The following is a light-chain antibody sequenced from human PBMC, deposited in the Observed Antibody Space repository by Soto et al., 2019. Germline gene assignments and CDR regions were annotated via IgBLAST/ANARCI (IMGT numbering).Light chain of an antibody. CDR2: DVS. CDR1: SRDSGCYNY. CDR3: SSYTSSSTLLYV. V-gene: IGLV2-14*01. Sequence: QSVLTQPSSVSGSPGQSITISCTGTSRDSGCYNYVSWYQQHPGKAPKLMIYDVSNRPSGVSNRFSGSKSGNTASLTISGLQAEDEADYYCSSYTSSSTLLYVFGTGTKVTVL. J-gene: IGLJ1*01.